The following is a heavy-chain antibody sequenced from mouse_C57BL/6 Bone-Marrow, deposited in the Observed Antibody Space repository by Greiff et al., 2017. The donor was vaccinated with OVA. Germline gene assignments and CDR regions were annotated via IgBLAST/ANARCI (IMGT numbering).Heavy chain of an antibody. CDR2: ISSGGSYT. J-gene: IGHJ1*03. Sequence: EVKLVESGGDLVKPGGSLKLSCAASGFTFSSYGMSWVRQTPDKRLEWVATISSGGSYTYYPDSVKGRFTISRDNAKNTLYLQRSSLKSEDTAMYYWARPYYYGSSYWYFDVWGTGTTGTVSS. V-gene: IGHV5-6*01. D-gene: IGHD1-1*01. CDR3: ARPYYYGSSYWYFDV. CDR1: GFTFSSYG.